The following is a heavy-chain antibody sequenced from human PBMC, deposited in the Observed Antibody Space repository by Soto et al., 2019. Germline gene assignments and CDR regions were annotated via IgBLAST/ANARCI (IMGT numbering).Heavy chain of an antibody. CDR3: AREYTAWPLAYGLDV. V-gene: IGHV3-21*01. D-gene: IGHD2-2*02. Sequence: GGSLRLSCVGSGFTFRTYRLPWVRQAPGKGLEWVSSSSSRSDIYYADSVKGRFTISRDNTKNSVSLQMNSLRAEDTAVYYCAREYTAWPLAYGLDVWGQGTTVTVSS. CDR1: GFTFRTYR. CDR2: SSSRSDI. J-gene: IGHJ6*02.